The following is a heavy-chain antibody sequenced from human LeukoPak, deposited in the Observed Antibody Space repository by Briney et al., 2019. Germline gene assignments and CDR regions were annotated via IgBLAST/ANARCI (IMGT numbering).Heavy chain of an antibody. CDR2: FYDTRSP. V-gene: IGHV4-59*01. D-gene: IGHD3-10*01. CDR3: ARGRGSLTY. Sequence: PSEILSLTYTVSGGSISLYYWSWIRQPPGRGLEWIGYFYDTRSPKYNPSLERRVTISVDMSRNQFSLNLTSVIAADTAVYYCARGRGSLTYWGQGTLATVSS. J-gene: IGHJ4*02. CDR1: GGSISLYY.